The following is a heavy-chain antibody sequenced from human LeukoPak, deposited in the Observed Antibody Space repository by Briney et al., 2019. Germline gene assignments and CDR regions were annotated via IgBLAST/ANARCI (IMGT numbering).Heavy chain of an antibody. D-gene: IGHD2-2*02. V-gene: IGHV3-30*18. CDR2: ISYDGSNK. CDR3: AKGLYCSSTSCYSDAWFDP. Sequence: GGSLRLSCAASGFTFSSYGMHWVRQAPGKGLEWVAVISYDGSNKYYADSVKGRFTISRDNSKNTLYLQMSSLRAEDTAVYYCAKGLYCSSTSCYSDAWFDPWGQGTLVTVSS. CDR1: GFTFSSYG. J-gene: IGHJ5*02.